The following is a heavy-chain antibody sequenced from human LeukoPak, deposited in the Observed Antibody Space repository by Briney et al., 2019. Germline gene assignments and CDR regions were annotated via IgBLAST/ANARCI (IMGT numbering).Heavy chain of an antibody. V-gene: IGHV4-59*10. J-gene: IGHJ4*02. CDR2: VYTSGST. Sequence: SETLSLTCAAYGGSFSGYYWSWVRQPAGKGLEWIGRVYTSGSTNYNPSLKSRVAISVDTSKNQFSLDLTSVTAADAAVYYCARDCSGGTCYLGVLDYWGQGIRVTVSS. CDR3: ARDCSGGTCYLGVLDY. CDR1: GGSFSGYY. D-gene: IGHD2-15*01.